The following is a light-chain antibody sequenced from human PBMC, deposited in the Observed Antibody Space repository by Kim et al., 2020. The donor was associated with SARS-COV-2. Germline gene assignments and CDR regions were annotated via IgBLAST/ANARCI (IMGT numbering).Light chain of an antibody. J-gene: IGKJ2*01. CDR3: QQYGGSPLYT. V-gene: IGKV3-20*01. CDR2: GAS. Sequence: SPGERAPLSCRASPSVSGSYLAWYQHKPGQAPRLLIYGASSRATGIPDRFSGSGSGTDFTLTISRLEPEDFAVYYCQQYGGSPLYTFGQGPSWRS. CDR1: PSVSGSY.